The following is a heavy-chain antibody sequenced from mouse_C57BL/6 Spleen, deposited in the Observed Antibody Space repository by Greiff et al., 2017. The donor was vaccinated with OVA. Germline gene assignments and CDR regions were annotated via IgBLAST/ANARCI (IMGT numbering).Heavy chain of an antibody. J-gene: IGHJ4*01. CDR3: TRDAAYYYGSSGNAMDY. V-gene: IGHV5-9-1*02. CDR2: ISSGGDYI. CDR1: GFTFSSYA. Sequence: EVMLVESGEGLVKPGGSLKLSCAASGFTFSSYAMSWVRQTPEKRLEWVAYISSGGDYIYYADTVKGRFTISRDNARNTLYLQMSSLKSEDTAMYYCTRDAAYYYGSSGNAMDYWGQGTSVTVSS. D-gene: IGHD1-1*01.